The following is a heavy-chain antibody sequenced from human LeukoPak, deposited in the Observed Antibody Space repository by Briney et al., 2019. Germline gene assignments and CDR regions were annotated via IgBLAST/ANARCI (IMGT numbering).Heavy chain of an antibody. CDR3: ARLSETAAYYYTSGYYYLGY. CDR1: GYTFGSYD. Sequence: ASVKVSCKASGYTFGSYDINWVRKATGQGLEWMGWMNPGSGNSGHAQRFQGRVTMTRDTSINTAYMELSGLRSEDTAVYYCARLSETAAYYYTSGYYYLGYWGQGTQVTVDS. V-gene: IGHV1-8*02. D-gene: IGHD3-22*01. CDR2: MNPGSGNS. J-gene: IGHJ4*02.